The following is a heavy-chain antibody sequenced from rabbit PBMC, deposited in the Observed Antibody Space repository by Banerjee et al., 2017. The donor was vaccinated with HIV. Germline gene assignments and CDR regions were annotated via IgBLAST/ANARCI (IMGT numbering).Heavy chain of an antibody. CDR2: IGAGSGYT. V-gene: IGHV1S45*01. CDR1: GFSFSNKYV. D-gene: IGHD1-1*01. CDR3: ARYGSSGGYGL. Sequence: QEQLEESGGDLVKPEGSLTLTCTASGFSFSNKYVMCWVRQAPGKGLEWIASIGAGSGYTYYASWAKGRFTISKTSSTTVTLQMTSLTAADTATYFCARYGSSGGYGLWGPGTLVTVS. J-gene: IGHJ4*01.